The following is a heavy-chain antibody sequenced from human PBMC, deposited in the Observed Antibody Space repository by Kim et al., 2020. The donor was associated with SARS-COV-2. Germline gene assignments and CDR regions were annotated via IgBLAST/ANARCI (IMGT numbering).Heavy chain of an antibody. CDR1: GFTFSSYG. CDR2: ISYDGSNK. Sequence: GGSLRLSCAASGFTFSSYGMHWVRQAPGKGLEWVAVISYDGSNKYYADSVKGRFTISRDNSKNTLYLQMNSLRAEDTAVYYCARHSSSQPLDPWGQGTLVTVSS. CDR3: ARHSSSQPLDP. D-gene: IGHD6-13*01. J-gene: IGHJ5*02. V-gene: IGHV3-30*03.